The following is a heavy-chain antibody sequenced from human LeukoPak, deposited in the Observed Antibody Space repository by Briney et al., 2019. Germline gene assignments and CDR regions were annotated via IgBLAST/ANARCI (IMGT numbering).Heavy chain of an antibody. CDR1: GGTFSSYA. Sequence: GASVKVSCKASGGTFSSYAISWVRQAPGQGLEWMGGIIPIFGTANYAQKFQGRVTITADESTSTAYMELSSLRSEDTAVYYCARADQPLVVVPASHFDYWGQGTLVTVSS. D-gene: IGHD2-2*01. V-gene: IGHV1-69*13. J-gene: IGHJ4*02. CDR2: IIPIFGTA. CDR3: ARADQPLVVVPASHFDY.